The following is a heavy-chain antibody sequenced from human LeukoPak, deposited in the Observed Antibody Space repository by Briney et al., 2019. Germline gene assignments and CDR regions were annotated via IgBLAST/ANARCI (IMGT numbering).Heavy chain of an antibody. CDR1: GFTVSSNY. Sequence: AGGSLRLSCAASGFTVSSNYMSWVRQAPGKGLEWVSVIYSGGSTYYADSVKGRFTISRDNSKNTLYLQMNSLRAEDTAVYYCARDRKFTGSYYWGQGTLVTVSS. J-gene: IGHJ4*02. CDR3: ARDRKFTGSYY. CDR2: IYSGGST. V-gene: IGHV3-66*01. D-gene: IGHD1-26*01.